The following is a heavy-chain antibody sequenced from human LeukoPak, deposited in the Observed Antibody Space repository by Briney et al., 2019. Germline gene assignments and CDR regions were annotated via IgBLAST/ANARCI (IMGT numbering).Heavy chain of an antibody. D-gene: IGHD3-16*01. CDR3: AKDSIHGGDYLDS. CDR2: INGSGVIT. Sequence: GGSLRLSCAPSGFTFSNYAMNWVRQAPGKGLEWVSGINGSGVITYYSDSVKGRFTISRDNSKNSLYLQMKSLRAEDTAVYYCAKDSIHGGDYLDSWGQGTLVTVSS. J-gene: IGHJ4*02. V-gene: IGHV3-23*01. CDR1: GFTFSNYA.